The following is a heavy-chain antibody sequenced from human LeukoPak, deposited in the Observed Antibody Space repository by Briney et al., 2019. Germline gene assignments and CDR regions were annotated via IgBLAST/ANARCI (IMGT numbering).Heavy chain of an antibody. D-gene: IGHD2-2*02. V-gene: IGHV3-11*04. CDR3: ARVISSTSCYTCNWFDP. CDR1: GFTFSDYY. CDR2: ISSSGSTI. J-gene: IGHJ5*02. Sequence: GGSLRLSCAASGFTFSDYYMSWIRQAPGKGLEWVSYISSSGSTIYYADSVKGRFTISRDNAKNSLYLQMNSLRAEDTAVHYCARVISSTSCYTCNWFDPWGQGTLVTVSS.